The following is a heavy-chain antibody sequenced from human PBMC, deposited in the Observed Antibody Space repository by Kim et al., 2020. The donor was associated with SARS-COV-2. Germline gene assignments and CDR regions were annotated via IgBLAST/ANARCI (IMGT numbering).Heavy chain of an antibody. CDR2: FLSDGHVK. D-gene: IGHD2-21*02. V-gene: IGHV3-30*04. Sequence: GGSLRLSFEASGFTFSTYVMHWVRQAPGKGLEWVSGFLSDGHVKHYADSVKGRFTIFRDNSKNTIYLQMDNLRTEDTAVYYCAREGGSSGHCGYFDYWGQGALVTVSS. CDR3: AREGGSSGHCGYFDY. CDR1: GFTFSTYV. J-gene: IGHJ4*02.